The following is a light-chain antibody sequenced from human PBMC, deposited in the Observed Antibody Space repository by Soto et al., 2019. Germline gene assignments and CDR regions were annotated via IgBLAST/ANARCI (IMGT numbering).Light chain of an antibody. V-gene: IGKV3-11*01. CDR2: DAS. J-gene: IGKJ1*01. CDR3: QQRSNWPRT. CDR1: QSVSSY. Sequence: EIVLTQSPATLSLSPGERATLSCRASQSVSSYLAWYQQKPGQAPRLLIYDASNRATGIPARFSGSGSGTDFTLTIRSLEPEDFAVYYCQQRSNWPRTFGQGPKVEIK.